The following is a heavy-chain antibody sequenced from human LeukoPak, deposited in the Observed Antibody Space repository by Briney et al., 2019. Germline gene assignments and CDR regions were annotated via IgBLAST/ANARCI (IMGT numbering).Heavy chain of an antibody. Sequence: GGSLRLSCAASGFTFSSYAMHWVREAPGKGLEWVAVISYHGSNKNYADSVKGRFTISRDNSKNTLYLQMNSLRAEDTAVYCCAKRCCSGWPFDYWGQGTLVTVSS. CDR2: ISYHGSNK. CDR1: GFTFSSYA. D-gene: IGHD6-19*01. V-gene: IGHV3-30*04. J-gene: IGHJ4*02. CDR3: AKRCCSGWPFDY.